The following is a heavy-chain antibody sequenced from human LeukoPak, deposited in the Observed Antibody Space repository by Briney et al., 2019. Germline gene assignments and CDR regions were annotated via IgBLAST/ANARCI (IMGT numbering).Heavy chain of an antibody. D-gene: IGHD2-21*01. V-gene: IGHV4-4*02. CDR1: GGSISSSNW. CDR3: ARGGDPHYGMDV. Sequence: KPSGTLSLTCAVSGGSISSSNWWSWVRQPPGKGLEWIGEIYHSGSTNYNPSLKSRVTISVDTSKNQCSLKLSSVTAADTAVYYCARGGDPHYGMDVWGQGTTVTVSS. CDR2: IYHSGST. J-gene: IGHJ6*02.